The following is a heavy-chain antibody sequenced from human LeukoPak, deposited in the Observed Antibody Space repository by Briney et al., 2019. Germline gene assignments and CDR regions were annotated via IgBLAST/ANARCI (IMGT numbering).Heavy chain of an antibody. CDR2: IRASGGRT. Sequence: GGSLRLSCAASGFTFSSYGMNWVRQASGKGLEWVLGIRASGGRTFYADSVKGRFTISRDNSKNTLYLQMNSLRADDTAVYYCAKSPLRTRILLDYWGQGTLVTVSS. J-gene: IGHJ4*02. D-gene: IGHD3-3*01. CDR1: GFTFSSYG. V-gene: IGHV3-23*01. CDR3: AKSPLRTRILLDY.